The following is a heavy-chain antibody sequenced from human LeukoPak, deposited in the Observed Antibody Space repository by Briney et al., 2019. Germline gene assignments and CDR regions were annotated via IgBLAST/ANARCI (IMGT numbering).Heavy chain of an antibody. CDR1: GGSISTYY. CDR3: ARILDYDNSGDPDIFDI. V-gene: IGHV4-59*01. Sequence: PSETLSLTCTLSGGSISTYYWTWIRQSPGKGLEWIAFINYNGRTRYNPSLQRRVTISLDTSKNHISLQLRSVTAADTAMYYCARILDYDNSGDPDIFDIWGQGTVVSVSS. J-gene: IGHJ3*02. D-gene: IGHD3-22*01. CDR2: INYNGRT.